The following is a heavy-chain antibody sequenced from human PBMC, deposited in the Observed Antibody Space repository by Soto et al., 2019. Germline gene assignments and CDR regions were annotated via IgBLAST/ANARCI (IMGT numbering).Heavy chain of an antibody. CDR1: GFSFRNAW. Sequence: GGSLRLSCASYGFSFRNAWMSWVRQAPGKGLDLVGRTKSKTDGGTTDYAAPVKGRFTISRDDSKNTLYLQMNSLKTEDTAVYYGQDTPGSGSYYNEDYYYGMDVWGQGTTVTVSS. J-gene: IGHJ6*01. V-gene: IGHV3-15*01. CDR3: QDTPGSGSYYNEDYYYGMDV. D-gene: IGHD3-10*01. CDR2: TKSKTDGGTT.